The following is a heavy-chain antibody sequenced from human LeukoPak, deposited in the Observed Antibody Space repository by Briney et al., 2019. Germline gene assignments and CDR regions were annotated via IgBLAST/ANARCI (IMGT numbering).Heavy chain of an antibody. Sequence: GGSLILSCAASGVIISSYAMSWVRQAPGKGLEWVSAINGRGDNTYYADFVKGRFTISRDNSKSTVYLQMNSLRTEDTAVYYCAKDRVSPGFNWFDPWGQGTLVTVSS. CDR3: AKDRVSPGFNWFDP. J-gene: IGHJ5*02. V-gene: IGHV3-23*01. D-gene: IGHD2/OR15-2a*01. CDR1: GVIISSYA. CDR2: INGRGDNT.